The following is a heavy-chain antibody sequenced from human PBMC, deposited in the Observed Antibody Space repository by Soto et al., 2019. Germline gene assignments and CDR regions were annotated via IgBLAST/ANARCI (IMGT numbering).Heavy chain of an antibody. Sequence: EVQLVESGGGLVQPGGSLRLSCAVSGFTFDTYWMHWVRQAPGKGLAWVSRINSDGSTTDYADSVEGRFTISRDNAKNTLYLQMTSLTAEDTAIYYCARAMTSVGATTRGDYWGQGTLVTVSS. CDR1: GFTFDTYW. V-gene: IGHV3-74*01. CDR2: INSDGSTT. CDR3: ARAMTSVGATTRGDY. D-gene: IGHD1-26*01. J-gene: IGHJ4*02.